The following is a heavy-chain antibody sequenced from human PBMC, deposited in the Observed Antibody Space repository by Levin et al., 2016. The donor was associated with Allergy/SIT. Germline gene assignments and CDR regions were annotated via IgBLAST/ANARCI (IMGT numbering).Heavy chain of an antibody. CDR2: INPNSGGT. CDR1: GYTFTGYY. Sequence: ASVKVSCKASGYTFTGYYMHWVRQAPGQGLEWMGWINPNSGGTNYAQKFQGRVTMTRDTSISTAYMELSRLRSDDTAVYYCAGAPYGSGSYIGDWFDPWGQGTLVTVSS. D-gene: IGHD3-10*01. V-gene: IGHV1-2*02. J-gene: IGHJ5*02. CDR3: AGAPYGSGSYIGDWFDP.